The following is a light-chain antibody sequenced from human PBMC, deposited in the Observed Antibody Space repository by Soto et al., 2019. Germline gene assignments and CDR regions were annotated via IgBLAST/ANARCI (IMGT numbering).Light chain of an antibody. V-gene: IGLV2-14*01. CDR3: TSYTSSTTLDV. J-gene: IGLJ1*01. CDR2: EVS. CDR1: SSDVGGYNY. Sequence: QSVLTQPASVSGSPGQSITISCTGTSSDVGGYNYVSWYQQHPGKAPKLMIYEVSNRPSGVSNRFSGSKSGHTASLTISGLQSEDEADYFCTSYTSSTTLDVFGTGTKVTDL.